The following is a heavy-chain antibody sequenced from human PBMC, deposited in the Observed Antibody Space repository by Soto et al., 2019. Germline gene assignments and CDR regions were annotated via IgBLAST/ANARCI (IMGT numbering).Heavy chain of an antibody. CDR3: ARGLAVADYYGMEV. J-gene: IGHJ6*02. Sequence: GASVQGSCKASGYTFPTDGISWVRQAPGQGLEWMGWVDSYDGNTNYAQKLQGRLTMTTDTSTSTAYMELSGLRSDDTAVYYCARGLAVADYYGMEVWGQGTTVTVSS. V-gene: IGHV1-18*04. CDR1: GYTFPTDG. CDR2: VDSYDGNT. D-gene: IGHD6-19*01.